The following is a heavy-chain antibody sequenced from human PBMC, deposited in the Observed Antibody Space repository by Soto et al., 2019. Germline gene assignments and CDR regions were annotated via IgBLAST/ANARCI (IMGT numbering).Heavy chain of an antibody. CDR2: ISSNGGST. CDR3: ARRTPGWYFDL. CDR1: GFTFSSYA. Sequence: EVQLVESGGGLVQPGGSLRLSCAASGFTFSSYAMHWVRQAPGKGLEYVSAISSNGGSTYYANSVKGRFTISRDNSKNTLYLQMGSLRAEDMAVYYCARRTPGWYFDLWGRGTLVTVPS. V-gene: IGHV3-64*01. J-gene: IGHJ2*01.